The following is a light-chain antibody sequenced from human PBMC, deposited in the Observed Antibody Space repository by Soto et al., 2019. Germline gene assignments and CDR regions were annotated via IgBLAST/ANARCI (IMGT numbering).Light chain of an antibody. Sequence: EIVLTQSPSTLSLSPGERATLSFMGSQSVSSYLAWYQQKPGQAPRLLIYGTSTRATGVPARFSGSGSGTEFTLTISNLQSEDFAVYYCQQYNDWPPLNFGGGTKVDIK. CDR2: GTS. V-gene: IGKV3-15*01. CDR1: QSVSSY. CDR3: QQYNDWPPLN. J-gene: IGKJ4*01.